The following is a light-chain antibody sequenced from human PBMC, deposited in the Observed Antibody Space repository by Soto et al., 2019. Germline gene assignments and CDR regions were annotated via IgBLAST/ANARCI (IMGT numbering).Light chain of an antibody. Sequence: QSALTQPASVSGSPGQSITISCTGTSRDVGGYNYVAWYQQHPDRAPKVTIYEVSNRPSGVSNRFSGPKSGNTHSLPISGLYAEDEAHYYCSSFASGRTLVVFGTGTKLTVL. CDR3: SSFASGRTLVV. V-gene: IGLV2-14*01. CDR2: EVS. CDR1: SRDVGGYNY. J-gene: IGLJ1*01.